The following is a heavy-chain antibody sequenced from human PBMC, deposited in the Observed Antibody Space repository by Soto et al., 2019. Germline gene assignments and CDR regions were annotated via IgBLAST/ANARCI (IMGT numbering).Heavy chain of an antibody. CDR1: GFTFSSYG. D-gene: IGHD6-19*01. CDR2: ISYDGSNK. V-gene: IGHV3-30*18. J-gene: IGHJ3*02. Sequence: QVQLVESGGGVVQPGRSLRLSCAASGFTFSSYGMHWVRQAPAKGLEWVAVISYDGSNKYYADSVKGRFTISRDNSKNTLYLQMNSLRAEDTAVYYCAKDQCLGCWEWLPRGDAFDIWGQGTMVTVSS. CDR3: AKDQCLGCWEWLPRGDAFDI.